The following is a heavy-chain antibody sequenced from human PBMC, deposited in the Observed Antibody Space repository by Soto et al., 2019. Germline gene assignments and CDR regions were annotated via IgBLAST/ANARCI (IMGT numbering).Heavy chain of an antibody. CDR1: GFDFGDYY. CDR2: IDSGDGTT. CDR3: VRPYYSSSWFPLDR. Sequence: GGSLRLSCTGSGFDFGDYYMSCIRQAPGKGLEWVSYIDSGDGTTYYTDSMKGRFTISRDNAKKTVYLQMSSLRVEDTALYYCVRPYYSSSWFPLDRWGQGTLVTVSS. V-gene: IGHV3-11*01. D-gene: IGHD6-13*01. J-gene: IGHJ5*02.